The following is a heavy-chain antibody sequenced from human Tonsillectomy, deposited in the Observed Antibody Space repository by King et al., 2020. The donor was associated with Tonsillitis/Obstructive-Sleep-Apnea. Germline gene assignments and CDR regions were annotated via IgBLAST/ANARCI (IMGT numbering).Heavy chain of an antibody. CDR1: GFTFSSYS. V-gene: IGHV3-21*01. CDR3: ARVAGRHNYYYYMDV. Sequence: VQLVESGGGLVKPGGSLRLSCAASGFTFSSYSMNWVRQAPGKGLEWVSSISSSSIYIYYADSVKGRFTISRDNAKNSLYLQMNSLRVEDTAVYYCARVAGRHNYYYYMDVWGKGTTVTVSS. J-gene: IGHJ6*03. CDR2: ISSSSIYI. D-gene: IGHD1-14*01.